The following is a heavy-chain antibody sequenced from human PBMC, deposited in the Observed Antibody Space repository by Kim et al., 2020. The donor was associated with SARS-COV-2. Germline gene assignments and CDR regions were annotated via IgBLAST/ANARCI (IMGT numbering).Heavy chain of an antibody. V-gene: IGHV3-11*03. J-gene: IGHJ6*02. CDR1: GFTFSDYY. CDR3: ARFGSGSGIRLYYYGMDV. CDR2: ISSSSSYT. D-gene: IGHD3-10*01. Sequence: GGSLRLSCAASGFTFSDYYMSWIRQAPGKGLEWVSYISSSSSYTNYADSVKGRFTISRDNAKNSLYLQMNSLRAEDTAVYYCARFGSGSGIRLYYYGMDVWGQGTTVTVSS.